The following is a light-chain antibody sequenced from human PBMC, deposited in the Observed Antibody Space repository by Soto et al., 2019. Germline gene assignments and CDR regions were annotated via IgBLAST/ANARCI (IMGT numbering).Light chain of an antibody. Sequence: QSALTQPASVSGSPGQSITISCTGISSDVGRYNLVSWYQQHPGKAPKLMIYEVSKWPSGVSNRFSGSKSGNTASLTISGLQAEDEADYYCCSYASDSTGVFGGGTKVTVL. CDR3: CSYASDSTGV. CDR1: SSDVGRYNL. CDR2: EVS. V-gene: IGLV2-23*02. J-gene: IGLJ2*01.